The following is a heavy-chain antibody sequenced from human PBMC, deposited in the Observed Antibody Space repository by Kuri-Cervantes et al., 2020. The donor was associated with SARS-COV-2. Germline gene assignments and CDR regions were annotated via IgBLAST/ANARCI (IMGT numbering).Heavy chain of an antibody. Sequence: SQTLSLTCAVYGGSFSGYYWSWIRQPPGKGLEWIGYIYYSGSTNYNPSLKSRVTISVDTSKNQFSLKLSSVTAADTAVYYCANLGPGGHAYSFLDYWGQGTLVTVSS. CDR3: ANLGPGGHAYSFLDY. CDR1: GGSFSGYY. V-gene: IGHV4-59*01. CDR2: IYYSGST. D-gene: IGHD4-11*01. J-gene: IGHJ4*02.